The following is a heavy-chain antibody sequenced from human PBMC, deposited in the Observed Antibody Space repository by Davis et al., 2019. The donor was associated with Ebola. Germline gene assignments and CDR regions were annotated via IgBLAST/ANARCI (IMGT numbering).Heavy chain of an antibody. D-gene: IGHD5-18*01. CDR1: GFTFDTYA. CDR2: IGGFGQKT. CDR3: ATALVDTTMATAH. J-gene: IGHJ4*02. Sequence: GESLKISCAASGFTFDTYAMSWVRQAPGKGLEWVSTIGGFGQKTYSADSVKGRFTISRDNSKNTLYLQMNSLRDEDTAVYYCATALVDTTMATAHWGQGTLVTVSS. V-gene: IGHV3-23*01.